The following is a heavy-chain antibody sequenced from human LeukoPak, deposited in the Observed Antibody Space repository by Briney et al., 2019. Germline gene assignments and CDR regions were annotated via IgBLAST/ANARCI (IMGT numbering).Heavy chain of an antibody. CDR2: IYYSGST. CDR3: ARGLLSFDY. V-gene: IGHV4-59*08. J-gene: IGHJ4*02. Sequence: SETLSLTCTVSGGSISSYYWSWIRQPPGKGLEWIGYIYYSGSTNYNPSLKSRVTISVHTSKNQSSLKLSSVTAADTAVYYWARGLLSFDYWGQGTLGTVSS. CDR1: GGSISSYY. D-gene: IGHD2-15*01.